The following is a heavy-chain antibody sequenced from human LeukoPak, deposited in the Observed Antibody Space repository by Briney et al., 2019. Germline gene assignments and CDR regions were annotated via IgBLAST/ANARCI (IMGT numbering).Heavy chain of an antibody. CDR1: GFTFSSYA. CDR2: IYSDGTT. D-gene: IGHD3-22*01. CDR3: AGDTSNYYDSTGYYYDYYYMDV. J-gene: IGHJ6*03. V-gene: IGHV3-53*01. Sequence: SGGSLRLSCAASGFTFSSYAMSWGRQAPGKGLELVSVIYSDGTTHYADSVEGRFTISRDNSKDTLYLQMNSLGAEDTAVYYCAGDTSNYYDSTGYYYDYYYMDVWGKGTTVTVSS.